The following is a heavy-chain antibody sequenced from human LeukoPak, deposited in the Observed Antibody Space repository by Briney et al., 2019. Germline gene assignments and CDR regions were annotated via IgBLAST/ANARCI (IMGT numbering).Heavy chain of an antibody. J-gene: IGHJ4*02. D-gene: IGHD2-15*01. V-gene: IGHV3-21*01. Sequence: GGSLRLSCAASAFTFSSYSMNWVRQAPGKGLEWVSSISSSSSYIYYADSVKGRITSTRDNGKNSLYLQMNSLRAEDTALYYCAREFGYCSGGSCYSFGYYFDYWGQGTLVTVSS. CDR2: ISSSSSYI. CDR1: AFTFSSYS. CDR3: AREFGYCSGGSCYSFGYYFDY.